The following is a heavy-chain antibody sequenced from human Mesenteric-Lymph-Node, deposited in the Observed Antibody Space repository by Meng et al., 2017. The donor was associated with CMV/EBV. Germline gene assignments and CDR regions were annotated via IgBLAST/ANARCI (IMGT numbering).Heavy chain of an antibody. CDR2: INPSGGDT. CDR1: YTFTNYH. D-gene: IGHD6-13*01. J-gene: IGHJ2*01. V-gene: IGHV1-46*01. CDR3: ARGGGSSWSSMAWYFDL. Sequence: YTFTNYHIHWVRQAPGQGLEWMGEINPSGGDTFYTQNFQGRVTVTRETSTSTVYMELSSLRSEDTAIYYCARGGGSSWSSMAWYFDLWGRGTLVTVSS.